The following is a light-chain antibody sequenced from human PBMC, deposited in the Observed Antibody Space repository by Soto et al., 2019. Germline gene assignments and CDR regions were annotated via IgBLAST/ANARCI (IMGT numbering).Light chain of an antibody. CDR2: GAS. J-gene: IGKJ1*01. V-gene: IGKV3-15*01. CDR1: QSVSSN. CDR3: QQYNNWPRT. Sequence: EIVMTQSPATLSVSPGERATLSCRASQSVSSNLAWYQQKPGQAPRLLIYGASTRATGIPARFSGSGSGTEFTRTISSLQSEDFAVYYGQQYNNWPRTFGQGTKVEIK.